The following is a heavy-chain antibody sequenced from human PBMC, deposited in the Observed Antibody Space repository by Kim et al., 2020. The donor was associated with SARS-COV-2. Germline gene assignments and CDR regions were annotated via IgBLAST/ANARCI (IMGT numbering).Heavy chain of an antibody. Sequence: SETLSLTCAVYGGSFSGYYWSWIRQPPGKGLEWIGEINHSGSTNYNPSLKSRVTISVDTSKNQFSLKLSSVTAADTAVYYCARGPKWLAVMDYWGQGTL. CDR2: INHSGST. CDR1: GGSFSGYY. J-gene: IGHJ4*02. D-gene: IGHD6-19*01. V-gene: IGHV4-34*01. CDR3: ARGPKWLAVMDY.